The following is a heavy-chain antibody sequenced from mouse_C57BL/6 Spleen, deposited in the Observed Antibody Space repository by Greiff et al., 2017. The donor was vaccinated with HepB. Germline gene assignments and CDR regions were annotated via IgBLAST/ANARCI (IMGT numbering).Heavy chain of an antibody. CDR3: SRRGGYGYDEAWFAY. V-gene: IGHV1-69*01. CDR1: GYTFTSYW. CDR2: IDPSDSYT. D-gene: IGHD2-2*01. Sequence: QVQLQQPGAELVMPGASVKLSCKASGYTFTSYWMHWVKQRPGQGLEWIGEIDPSDSYTNYNQKFMGKSTLTVDKSSSTAYMQLSSLTSEDSAVYYCSRRGGYGYDEAWFAYWGQGTLVTVSA. J-gene: IGHJ3*01.